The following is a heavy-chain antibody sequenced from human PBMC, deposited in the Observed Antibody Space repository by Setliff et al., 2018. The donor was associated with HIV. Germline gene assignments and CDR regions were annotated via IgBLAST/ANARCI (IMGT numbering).Heavy chain of an antibody. V-gene: IGHV4-39*01. CDR3: ARQWAERVMDV. Sequence: PSETLSLTCTVSGGSISSSSYYWGWIRQPPGKGLEWLGTIYYSGSTYYNPSLKSRVTLSVDTSKNQFSLKLSSVTAADTAVYYCARQWAERVMDVWGNGTTVTVSS. J-gene: IGHJ6*03. CDR2: IYYSGST. D-gene: IGHD1-26*01. CDR1: GGSISSSSYY.